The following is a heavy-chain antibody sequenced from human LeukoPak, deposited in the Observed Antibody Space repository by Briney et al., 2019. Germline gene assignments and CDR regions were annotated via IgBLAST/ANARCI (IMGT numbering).Heavy chain of an antibody. CDR1: GDTFIPYT. D-gene: IGHD3-3*02. Sequence: SVKVSCKASGDTFIPYTFSWVRQAPGQGLEWIGRIIPSLDVANYAHKFQGRVTITRDTSASTAYMELSSLRSEDTAVYYCARALSVSRTFDYWGQGTLVTVSS. CDR2: IIPSLDVA. V-gene: IGHV1-69*02. J-gene: IGHJ4*02. CDR3: ARALSVSRTFDY.